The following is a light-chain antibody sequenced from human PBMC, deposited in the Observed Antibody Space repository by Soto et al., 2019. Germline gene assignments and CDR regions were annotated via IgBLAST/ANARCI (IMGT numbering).Light chain of an antibody. Sequence: DIPMTQSPSSLSASVGDRVTITCRASQSISNYLNWYQQKPGEPPKLLIYAASNLQSGVPSRFSGSGSGTDFSLTISSLQPEDIANYYCQESYSSPRFTFGPGTKVDIK. CDR1: QSISNY. J-gene: IGKJ3*01. CDR3: QESYSSPRFT. CDR2: AAS. V-gene: IGKV1-39*01.